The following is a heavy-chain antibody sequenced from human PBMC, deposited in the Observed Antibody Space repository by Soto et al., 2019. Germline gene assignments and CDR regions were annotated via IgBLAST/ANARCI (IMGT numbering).Heavy chain of an antibody. D-gene: IGHD2-21*02. CDR3: ARYRRMTATHAGGNNWFDP. J-gene: IGHJ5*02. CDR1: GYTFTSYV. CDR2: INTGNANT. V-gene: IGHV1-3*04. Sequence: QVQLVQSGAGVKKPGASVKVSCKTSGYTFTSYVIYWLRQAPGQGLEWMGWINTGNANTKYSQKFLGRVTITRDTSASTAYMELSSLRSEDTAVYYCARYRRMTATHAGGNNWFDPWGQGTLVTVSS.